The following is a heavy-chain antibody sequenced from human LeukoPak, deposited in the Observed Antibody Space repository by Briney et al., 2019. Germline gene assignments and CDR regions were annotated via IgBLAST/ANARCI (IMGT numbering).Heavy chain of an antibody. J-gene: IGHJ4*02. CDR1: AGSISAYY. Sequence: PSETLSLTCTVSAGSISAYYWTWIRQPAGKGLEWIGRIYSSGSTYYNPSLKTRVTISLDTSNNQFSLKVTSVTAADTAVYYCARGTEMTTIAGHYSFDYWGQGTLVSASS. CDR2: IYSSGST. CDR3: ARGTEMTTIAGHYSFDY. D-gene: IGHD5-24*01. V-gene: IGHV4-4*07.